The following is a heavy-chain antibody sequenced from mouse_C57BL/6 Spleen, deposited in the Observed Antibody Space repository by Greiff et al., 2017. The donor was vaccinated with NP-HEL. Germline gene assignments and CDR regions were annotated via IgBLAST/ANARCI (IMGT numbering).Heavy chain of an antibody. CDR1: GFTFSSYT. D-gene: IGHD1-1*02. V-gene: IGHV5-9*01. CDR3: ARRGRGGDAMDY. Sequence: EVQLVESGGGLVKPGGSLKLSCAASGFTFSSYTMPWVRQTPEQRLEWVANISGGGGNTYYPDSVKGRSTISGDNAKNTLYLQMSSLRSEDTALDYCARRGRGGDAMDYWGQGTSVTVSS. CDR2: ISGGGGNT. J-gene: IGHJ4*01.